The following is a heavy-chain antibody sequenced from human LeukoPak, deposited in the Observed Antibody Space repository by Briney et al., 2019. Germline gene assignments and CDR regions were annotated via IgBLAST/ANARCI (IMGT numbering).Heavy chain of an antibody. V-gene: IGHV4-59*01. J-gene: IGHJ4*02. CDR3: AAERITIFGVGTYFDY. CDR1: GGSTSSYY. Sequence: SETLSLTCTVSGGSTSSYYWSWIRQPPGKGLEWIGYIYYSGSTNYNPSLKSRVTISVDTSKNQFSLKLSSVTAADTAVYYCAAERITIFGVGTYFDYWGQGTLVTVSS. CDR2: IYYSGST. D-gene: IGHD3-3*01.